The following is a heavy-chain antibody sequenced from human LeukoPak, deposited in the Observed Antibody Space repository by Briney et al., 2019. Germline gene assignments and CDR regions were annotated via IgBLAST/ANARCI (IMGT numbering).Heavy chain of an antibody. J-gene: IGHJ5*02. Sequence: GGSLRLSCAASGFTFSDYYMSWIRQAPGKGLEWVSYISSSSSYTNYADSVKGRFTISRDNAKNSLYLQMNSLRAEDTAVYYCARSYDYGDYGLTWLDPWGRGTLVTVSS. CDR2: ISSSSSYT. D-gene: IGHD4-17*01. CDR1: GFTFSDYY. V-gene: IGHV3-11*06. CDR3: ARSYDYGDYGLTWLDP.